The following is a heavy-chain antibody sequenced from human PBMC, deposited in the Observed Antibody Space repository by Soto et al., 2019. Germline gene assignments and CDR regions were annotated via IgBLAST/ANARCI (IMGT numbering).Heavy chain of an antibody. Sequence: SETLSLTCTVTGVSIISSSYYCVWFRKPKGKRLDWIGSIYYSGSTYYNPTRKSRVTISVDTSKNQFSLKLSSVTAADTAVYYCASPKIAFYNWFDPWGQGTLVTVS. CDR1: GVSIISSSYY. CDR2: IYYSGST. J-gene: IGHJ5*02. V-gene: IGHV4-39*01. CDR3: ASPKIAFYNWFDP. D-gene: IGHD3-3*02.